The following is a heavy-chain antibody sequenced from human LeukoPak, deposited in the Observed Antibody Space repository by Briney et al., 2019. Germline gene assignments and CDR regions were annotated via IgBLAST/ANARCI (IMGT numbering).Heavy chain of an antibody. D-gene: IGHD5-18*01. CDR2: IYHSGST. J-gene: IGHJ3*02. Sequence: SETLSLTCTVSGYSISSGYYWGWIRQPPGKGLEWIGSIYHSGSTYYNPSLKSRVTISVDTSKNQFSLKLSSVTAADTAVYYCARRHTAGAFDIWGQGTMVTVSS. CDR3: ARRHTAGAFDI. V-gene: IGHV4-38-2*02. CDR1: GYSISSGYY.